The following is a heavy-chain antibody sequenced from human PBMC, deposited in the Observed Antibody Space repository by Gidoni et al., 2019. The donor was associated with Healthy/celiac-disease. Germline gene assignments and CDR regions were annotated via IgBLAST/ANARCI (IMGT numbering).Heavy chain of an antibody. D-gene: IGHD1-1*01. V-gene: IGHV1-69*01. J-gene: IGHJ6*02. Sequence: QVQLVQSGAEVKKPGSSVKVSCKASGGTFSSYAISWVRQAPGQGLEWMGGIIPIFGTANYAQKFQGRVTITADESTSTAYMELSSLRSEDTAVYYCARGPHNPKYYYYYGMDVWGQGTTVTVSS. CDR3: ARGPHNPKYYYYYGMDV. CDR2: IIPIFGTA. CDR1: GGTFSSYA.